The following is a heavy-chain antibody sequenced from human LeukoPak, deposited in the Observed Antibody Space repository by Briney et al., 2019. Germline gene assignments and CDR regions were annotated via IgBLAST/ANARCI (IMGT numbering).Heavy chain of an antibody. V-gene: IGHV1-2*02. Sequence: GASVKVSCKASGYTFTGYYMHWVRQAPGRGLEWMGWINPNSGGTNYAQKFQGRVTMTRDTSISTAYMELSRLRSDDTAVYYCARAPYYYDSSGYYYDLCFDYWGQGTLVTVSS. CDR3: ARAPYYYDSSGYYYDLCFDY. J-gene: IGHJ4*02. CDR2: INPNSGGT. D-gene: IGHD3-22*01. CDR1: GYTFTGYY.